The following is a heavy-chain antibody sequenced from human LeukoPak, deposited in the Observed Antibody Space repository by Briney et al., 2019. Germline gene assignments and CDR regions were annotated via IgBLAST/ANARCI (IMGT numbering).Heavy chain of an antibody. CDR2: ITGSGGRT. J-gene: IGHJ4*02. CDR1: GFTFSTYG. Sequence: GGSLRLSCEVSGFTFSTYGMSWVRQAPGKGLEWVSAITGSGGRTYYADSVKGRFTISRDNSKNTLYLQMNSLRAEDTAVYYCAKGDTTWELPHDYWGQGTLVTVSS. V-gene: IGHV3-23*01. D-gene: IGHD1-26*01. CDR3: AKGDTTWELPHDY.